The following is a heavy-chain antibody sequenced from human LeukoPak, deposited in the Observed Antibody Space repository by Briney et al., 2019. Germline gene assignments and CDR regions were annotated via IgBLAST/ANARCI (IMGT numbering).Heavy chain of an antibody. V-gene: IGHV1-69*01. CDR1: GGTFSSYA. Sequence: GSSVKVSCKASGGTFSSYAITWVRQAPGQGLGWMGGIIPIFGTANYAQKFQGRVTITADESTSTAYMELSSLRSEDTAVYYCARDKGVGDSSSWAINWFDPWGQGTLVTVSS. D-gene: IGHD6-13*01. CDR3: ARDKGVGDSSSWAINWFDP. CDR2: IIPIFGTA. J-gene: IGHJ5*02.